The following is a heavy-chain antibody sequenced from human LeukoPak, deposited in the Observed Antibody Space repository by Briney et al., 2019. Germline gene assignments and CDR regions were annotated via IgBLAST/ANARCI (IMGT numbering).Heavy chain of an antibody. V-gene: IGHV4-59*01. CDR1: GGSLGSYY. D-gene: IGHD3-22*01. CDR3: ARVEYDSSGSRLDY. J-gene: IGHJ4*02. CDR2: IHYSGST. Sequence: KPLETLSLTCTVSGGSLGSYYWSWIRQPPGKGLEWIGHIHYSGSTKYSPSLKSRVTISVDTSKNQFSLKLSSVTAADTAVYYCARVEYDSSGSRLDYWGQGTLVTVSS.